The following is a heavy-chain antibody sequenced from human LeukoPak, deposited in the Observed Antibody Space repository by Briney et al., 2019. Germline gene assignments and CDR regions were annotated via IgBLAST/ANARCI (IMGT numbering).Heavy chain of an antibody. CDR3: AREMGAYSSSWYVGY. V-gene: IGHV3-33*01. Sequence: PGGSLRLSCAASGFTFSSYGMHWVRQAPGKGLEWVAVIWYDGSNKYYADSVKGRFTISRDNSKNTLYLQMNSLRAEDTAVYYCAREMGAYSSSWYVGYWGQGTLVTVSS. CDR1: GFTFSSYG. J-gene: IGHJ4*02. CDR2: IWYDGSNK. D-gene: IGHD6-13*01.